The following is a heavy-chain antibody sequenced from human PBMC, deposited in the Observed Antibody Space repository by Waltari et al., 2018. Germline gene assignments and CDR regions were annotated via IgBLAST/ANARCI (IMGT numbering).Heavy chain of an antibody. D-gene: IGHD3-22*01. J-gene: IGHJ4*02. Sequence: QLQLQESGPGLVKPSGTLSLTCTVSGGSINSYYWSWIRQPPGKGLEWIGYMYYSGTTNYNPSLKSRVTISVETSKNQFSLRLSSVTAADTAVYYCARDRDNSGYPRLHDWGQGTLVTVSS. CDR3: ARDRDNSGYPRLHD. CDR1: GGSINSYY. V-gene: IGHV4-59*01. CDR2: MYYSGTT.